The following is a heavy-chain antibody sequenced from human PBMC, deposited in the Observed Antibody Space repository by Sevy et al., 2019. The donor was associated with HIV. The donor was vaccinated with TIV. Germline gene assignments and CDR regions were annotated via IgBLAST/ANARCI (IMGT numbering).Heavy chain of an antibody. Sequence: GGSLRLSCAASGFTFSSYAMHWVRQASGKGLEWVAVISYDGSNKYYADSVKGRFTISRDNSKNTLYLQMNSLRAEDTAVYYCARDLVGAKDWGQGTLVTVSS. J-gene: IGHJ1*01. D-gene: IGHD1-26*01. CDR3: ARDLVGAKD. CDR2: ISYDGSNK. CDR1: GFTFSSYA. V-gene: IGHV3-30-3*01.